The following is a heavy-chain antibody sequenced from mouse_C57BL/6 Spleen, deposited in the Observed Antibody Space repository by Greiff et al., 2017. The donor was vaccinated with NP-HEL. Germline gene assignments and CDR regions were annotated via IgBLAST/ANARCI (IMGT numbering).Heavy chain of an antibody. CDR2: INPNNGGT. J-gene: IGHJ1*03. CDR1: GYTFTDYN. D-gene: IGHD2-13*01. Sequence: EVKLMESGPELVKPGASVKIPCKASGYTFTDYNMDWVKQSHGKSLEWIGDINPNNGGTIYNQKFKGKATLTVDKSSSTAYMELRSLTSEDTAVYYCARVTLGYFDVWGTGTTVTVSS. CDR3: ARVTLGYFDV. V-gene: IGHV1-18*01.